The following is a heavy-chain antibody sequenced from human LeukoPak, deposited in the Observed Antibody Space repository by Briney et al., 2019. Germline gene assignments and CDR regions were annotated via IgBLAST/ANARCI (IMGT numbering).Heavy chain of an antibody. D-gene: IGHD5-24*01. V-gene: IGHV4-61*02. CDR2: IYTSGST. J-gene: IGHJ4*02. Sequence: SETLSLTCTVSGGSISSGSYYWSWIRQPAGKGLEWIGRIYTSGSTNYNPSLKSRVTTSVDTSKNQFSLKLSSVTAADTAVYYCARGQLPGDYFDYWGQGTLVTVSS. CDR3: ARGQLPGDYFDY. CDR1: GGSISSGSYY.